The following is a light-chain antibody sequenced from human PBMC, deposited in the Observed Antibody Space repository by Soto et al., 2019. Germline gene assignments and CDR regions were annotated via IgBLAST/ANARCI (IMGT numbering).Light chain of an antibody. CDR1: TGAVTSGHS. V-gene: IGLV7-46*01. J-gene: IGLJ1*01. Sequence: AVVTEEPSLTVSPVGTVTLTCGSSTGAVTSGHSPYWFQQKPGQAPRTLIYDTSNKHSWTPARFSGSLLGGKAALTLTGAQPEDEAEYYCLLSYVGARVFGTGTKVSVL. CDR3: LLSYVGARV. CDR2: DTS.